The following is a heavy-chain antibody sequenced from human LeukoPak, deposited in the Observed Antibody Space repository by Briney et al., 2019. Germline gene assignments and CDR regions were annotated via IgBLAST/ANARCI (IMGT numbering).Heavy chain of an antibody. J-gene: IGHJ4*02. CDR1: GYTFSGYY. V-gene: IGHV1-2*06. CDR3: ARDCTSTSCRSGL. D-gene: IGHD2-2*01. CDR2: VTPNSDDS. Sequence: ASVKDSCKASGYTFSGYYLHWVRQAPGQGLVWMGRVTPNSDDSAYAQKFQGRVTMTRDTCLSTAYMELSSLRSDDTAVYYCARDCTSTSCRSGLWGQGTLVTVSS.